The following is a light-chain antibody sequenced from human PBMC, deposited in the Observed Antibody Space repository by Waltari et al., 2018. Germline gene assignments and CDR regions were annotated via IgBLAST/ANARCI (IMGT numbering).Light chain of an antibody. CDR3: QQYYSTPFT. V-gene: IGKV3-15*01. CDR2: GAS. Sequence: EIVMTQSPATLSVSPGESATLSCRASQSLNTHLAWYQQKPGQAPRLLIYGASTRATGIPARFSGHGSGTDFTLTISSLQSEDVAVYYCQQYYSTPFTFGPGTKVDIK. J-gene: IGKJ3*01. CDR1: QSLNTH.